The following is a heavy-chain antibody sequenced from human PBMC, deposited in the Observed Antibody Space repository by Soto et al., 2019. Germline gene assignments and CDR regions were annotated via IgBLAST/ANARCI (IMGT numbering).Heavy chain of an antibody. V-gene: IGHV4-31*03. J-gene: IGHJ4*02. CDR2: IYYSGST. CDR1: GGSISSGGYY. CDR3: ASYVLRYFDWLRAPTPYFDY. Sequence: LSLTCTVSGGSISSGGYYWSWIRQHPGKGLEWIGYIYYSGSTYYNPSLKSRVTISVDTSKNQFSLKLSSVTAADTAVYYCASYVLRYFDWLRAPTPYFDYWGQGTLVTVSS. D-gene: IGHD3-9*01.